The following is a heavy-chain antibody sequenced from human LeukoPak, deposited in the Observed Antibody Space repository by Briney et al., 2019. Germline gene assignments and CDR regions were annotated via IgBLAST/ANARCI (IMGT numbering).Heavy chain of an antibody. CDR3: ARDFREVLDYGGKRNRAFDI. CDR1: GGSFSGYY. Sequence: PSETLSLTCAVYGGSFSGYYWSWIRQPPGKGLEWIGEINHSGSTNYNPSLKSRVTISVDTSKNQFSLKLSSVTAADTAVYYCARDFREVLDYGGKRNRAFDIWGQGTMVTVSS. V-gene: IGHV4-34*01. J-gene: IGHJ3*02. D-gene: IGHD4-23*01. CDR2: INHSGST.